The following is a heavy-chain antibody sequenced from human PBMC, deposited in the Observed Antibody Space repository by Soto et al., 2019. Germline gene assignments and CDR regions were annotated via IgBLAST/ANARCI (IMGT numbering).Heavy chain of an antibody. CDR3: ARLYCTTSTCDSWFDP. V-gene: IGHV5-10-1*01. CDR1: RYTFATFW. Sequence: ESLKFSFTGFRYTFATFWISWVRQMPGKGLEWMGRIDPRDSYVNYSPSFQGHVTISVDKSISTAYLQWGSMKASDTAMYYCARLYCTTSTCDSWFDPWGQGTLVTVSS. CDR2: IDPRDSYV. D-gene: IGHD2-8*02. J-gene: IGHJ5*02.